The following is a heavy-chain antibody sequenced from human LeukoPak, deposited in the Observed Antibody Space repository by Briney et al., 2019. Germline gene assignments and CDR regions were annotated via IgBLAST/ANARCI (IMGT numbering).Heavy chain of an antibody. CDR1: GFTFSDAW. D-gene: IGHD6-19*01. V-gene: IGHV3-23*01. CDR3: ARQWLVNG. Sequence: GGSLRLSCAASGFTFSDAWMSWVRQAPGKGLEWVSSISESGGTTDYADSVKGRFTISRDNSKNTLYLQMNSLRAEDTAVYYCARQWLVNGWGQGTLVTVSS. J-gene: IGHJ4*02. CDR2: ISESGGTT.